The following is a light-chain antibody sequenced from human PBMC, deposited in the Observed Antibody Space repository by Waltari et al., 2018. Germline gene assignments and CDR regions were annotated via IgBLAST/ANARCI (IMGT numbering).Light chain of an antibody. J-gene: IGLJ3*02. Sequence: QSVLTQPPSVSEAPGQRVTISCTGSNSNVGAGYGVHWYQQIPGAAPKLLIYANTNRPTGVPDRCSGSKSGTSASLAITGLQAEDEADYYCQSFDRTLSVVFGGGTKVTVL. CDR2: ANT. CDR1: NSNVGAGYG. CDR3: QSFDRTLSVV. V-gene: IGLV1-40*01.